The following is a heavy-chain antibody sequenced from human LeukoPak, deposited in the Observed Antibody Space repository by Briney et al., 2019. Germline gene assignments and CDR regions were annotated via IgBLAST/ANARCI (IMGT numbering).Heavy chain of an antibody. Sequence: QPGGSLRLSCAASGFTFSSYWMSWVRQAPGKGLEWVSGISGSGGATYYADSVKGRFTVSRDDPHNTLYLQMNSVRAEDTAVYYCARRAGAYTHPYDYWGQGTLVTVSS. CDR1: GFTFSSYW. CDR3: ARRAGAYTHPYDY. J-gene: IGHJ4*02. CDR2: ISGSGGAT. V-gene: IGHV3-23*01. D-gene: IGHD3-16*01.